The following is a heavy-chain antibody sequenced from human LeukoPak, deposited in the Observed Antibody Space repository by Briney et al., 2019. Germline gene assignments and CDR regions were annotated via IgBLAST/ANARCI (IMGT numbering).Heavy chain of an antibody. D-gene: IGHD3-22*01. CDR3: AKMADSSAHSFDY. CDR1: GFSLSRYG. CDR2: IRRSVSTT. Sequence: GGSLRLSCAASGFSLSRYGMRWVRQAPGKGREWLSYIRRSVSTTYYADSVKGRFTISRDNAKNSLYLQMDSLTVEDTAVYYCAKMADSSAHSFDYWGQGTLVTVSS. J-gene: IGHJ4*02. V-gene: IGHV3-48*04.